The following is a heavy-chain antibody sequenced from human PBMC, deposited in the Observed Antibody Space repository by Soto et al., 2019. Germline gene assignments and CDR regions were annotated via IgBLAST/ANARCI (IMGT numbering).Heavy chain of an antibody. D-gene: IGHD3-22*01. Sequence: QVQLQESGPGLVKPSQTLSLTCTVSGGSISSGAFYWSWIRHHPGKGLEGIGYIYYSGFTYYNPSLKSRVTLSADTAKNQFSLNLNSVTAADTAVYYCARDGGNYDSGGYGLDYWGQGTLVTVSS. CDR2: IYYSGFT. CDR1: GGSISSGAFY. V-gene: IGHV4-31*03. J-gene: IGHJ4*02. CDR3: ARDGGNYDSGGYGLDY.